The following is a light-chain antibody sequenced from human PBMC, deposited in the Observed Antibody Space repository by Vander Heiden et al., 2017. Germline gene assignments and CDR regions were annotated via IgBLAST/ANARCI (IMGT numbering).Light chain of an antibody. CDR3: QQYNTNSET. J-gene: IGKJ1*01. V-gene: IGKV1-5*03. Sequence: DIQLTQSPSTVSASVGDRVTITCRASQSINNWLAWYQQKPGKAPKPLIYQASTLQSGVPSRFSGSGSGTEFTLTISSLQPDDFATYYCQQYNTNSETFGQGTKVEIK. CDR2: QAS. CDR1: QSINNW.